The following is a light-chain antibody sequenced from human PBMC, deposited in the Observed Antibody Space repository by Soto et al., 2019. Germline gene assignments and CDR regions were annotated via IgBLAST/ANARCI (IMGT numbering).Light chain of an antibody. J-gene: IGLJ2*01. V-gene: IGLV2-18*02. Sequence: QSALTQPPSVSGSPGQSVTISCTGTSSDVGGYNRVSWYHQPPGAAPKLMISEVSNRPSGVPDRFSGSKSGNTASLIISGLQAEDEADYYCSSFSSSSTFIFGGGTKLTVL. CDR3: SSFSSSSTFI. CDR1: SSDVGGYNR. CDR2: EVS.